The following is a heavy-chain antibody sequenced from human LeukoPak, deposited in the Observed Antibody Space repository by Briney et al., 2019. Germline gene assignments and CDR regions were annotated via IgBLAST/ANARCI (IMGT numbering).Heavy chain of an antibody. Sequence: PGGSLRLSCAASGFTFSDYFMNWIRQAPGKGLEWVSYISVSDNTTYYADSVKGRFTISRDNAKNSLYLQMNSLRAEDTAVYYCARERIYCSSTSCYTGDDYWGQGTLVTVSS. CDR2: ISVSDNTT. D-gene: IGHD2-2*02. CDR3: ARERIYCSSTSCYTGDDY. V-gene: IGHV3-11*04. CDR1: GFTFSDYF. J-gene: IGHJ4*02.